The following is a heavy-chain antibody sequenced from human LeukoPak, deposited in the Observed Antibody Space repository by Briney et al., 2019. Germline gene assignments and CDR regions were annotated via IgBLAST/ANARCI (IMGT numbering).Heavy chain of an antibody. Sequence: PGGSLRLSCAASGFTFSSYAMSWVRQAPGKGLEWVSAISGSGGNTYYADSVKGRFTISRDNSKNTLYLQMNSLRAEDTALYYCAKAGGSGSYGLQYYYYMDVWGKGTTVTVSS. CDR2: ISGSGGNT. D-gene: IGHD3-10*01. CDR3: AKAGGSGSYGLQYYYYMDV. J-gene: IGHJ6*03. V-gene: IGHV3-23*01. CDR1: GFTFSSYA.